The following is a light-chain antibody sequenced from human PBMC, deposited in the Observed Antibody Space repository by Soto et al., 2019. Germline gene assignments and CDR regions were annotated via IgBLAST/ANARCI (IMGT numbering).Light chain of an antibody. CDR1: QTISSW. CDR3: QQCNSNPWT. J-gene: IGKJ1*01. V-gene: IGKV1-5*01. CDR2: DAS. Sequence: QMTPSPSPLSASVGDRVTITCRASQTISSWLDWYQQKPGKAPKLLIYDASSLESGVPSRFSGSGSGTDFTLTISSLQPDDFATYYCQQCNSNPWTFGQGTKVDIK.